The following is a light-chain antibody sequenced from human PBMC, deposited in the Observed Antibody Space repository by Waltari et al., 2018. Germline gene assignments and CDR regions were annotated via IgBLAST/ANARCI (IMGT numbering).Light chain of an antibody. CDR3: QVWDSGSHHVL. CDR1: DIASKS. CDR2: DDT. J-gene: IGLJ2*01. V-gene: IGLV3-21*02. Sequence: SYVLTQPPSVSVAPGQTARINCGGNDIASKSVHWNQQKPGQAPVVVVYDDTDRPSGIPGRFSGSNSGNTATLIISRVEAGDEADYYCQVWDSGSHHVLFGGGTKLTVL.